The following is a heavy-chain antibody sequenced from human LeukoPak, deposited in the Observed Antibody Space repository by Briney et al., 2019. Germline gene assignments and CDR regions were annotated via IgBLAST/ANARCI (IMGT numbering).Heavy chain of an antibody. CDR2: INPNSGGT. J-gene: IGHJ6*03. D-gene: IGHD3-16*01. CDR3: ARIMTPLGRYCMDV. Sequence: ASVKVSCKASGYTFTGYYMHWVRQAPGQGLEWMGWINPNSGGTNYAQKFQGRVTMTRDTSISTAYMELSRLRSDDTAVYYCARIMTPLGRYCMDVWGKGTTVTVSS. V-gene: IGHV1-2*02. CDR1: GYTFTGYY.